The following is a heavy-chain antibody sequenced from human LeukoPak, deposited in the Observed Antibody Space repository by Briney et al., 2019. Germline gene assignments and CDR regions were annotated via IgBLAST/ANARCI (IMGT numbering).Heavy chain of an antibody. D-gene: IGHD2-15*01. CDR1: GFTFGDYT. CDR3: IRGGANTPFDY. CDR2: IRSKGYGGTT. V-gene: IGHV3-49*03. J-gene: IGHJ4*02. Sequence: GGSLRLSCTASGFTFGDYTMSWFRQAPGKGLEWVGFIRSKGYGGTTEDAASVKGRFTISRDDSKSVAYLQMNSLKTEDTAVYYCIRGGANTPFDYWGQGTLVTVSS.